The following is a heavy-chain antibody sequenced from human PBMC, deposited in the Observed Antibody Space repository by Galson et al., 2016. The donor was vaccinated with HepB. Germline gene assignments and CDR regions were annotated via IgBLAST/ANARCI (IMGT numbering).Heavy chain of an antibody. J-gene: IGHJ4*02. CDR2: INHDGGER. CDR1: GFRLANYW. CDR3: ARELDRSFHY. V-gene: IGHV3-7*01. Sequence: SLRLSCAASGFRLANYWMSWVRQAPGKGLEWVANINHDGGERYYVDSVRGRFTISRDDAKNSLSLQMNSLRVDDTAVYYCARELDRSFHYWGQGVLVTVSS. D-gene: IGHD3-22*01.